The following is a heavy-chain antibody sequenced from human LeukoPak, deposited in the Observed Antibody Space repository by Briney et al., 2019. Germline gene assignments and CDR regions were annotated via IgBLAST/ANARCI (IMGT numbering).Heavy chain of an antibody. CDR1: GFTLTSYA. CDR3: ARDRTYPWGALGI. J-gene: IGHJ3*02. Sequence: PGGSLRLSCVASGFTLTSYAMNWVRQAPGKGPEWVSTVGVGGDLFYSDSVKGRFTISRDTSKNTLILQMHSLRAEDTAMYHCARDRTYPWGALGIWGQGTMVTVSS. D-gene: IGHD7-27*01. V-gene: IGHV3-23*01. CDR2: VGVGGDL.